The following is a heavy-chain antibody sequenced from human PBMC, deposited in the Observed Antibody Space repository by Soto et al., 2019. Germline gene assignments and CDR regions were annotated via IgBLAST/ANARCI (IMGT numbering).Heavy chain of an antibody. Sequence: QVQLVESGGGLAKPGGSLRLSCEASGFTLSDYYMSWIRQAPGKGLEWISYISSSGTIIYYADSVKGRFTISRDNAKKSLYLQMNSLRAEATAVYYCARCVKQWLVGGDYYYYYMDVWGKGTTVTVSS. CDR3: ARCVKQWLVGGDYYYYYMDV. J-gene: IGHJ6*03. CDR2: ISSSGTII. D-gene: IGHD6-19*01. V-gene: IGHV3-11*01. CDR1: GFTLSDYY.